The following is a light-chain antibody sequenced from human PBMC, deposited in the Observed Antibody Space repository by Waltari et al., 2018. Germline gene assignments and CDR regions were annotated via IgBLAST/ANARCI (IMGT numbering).Light chain of an antibody. Sequence: DIVMTQSPDSLAVSLGERATINCKSSQSVLYSSNNKNYLAWYQQTPGQPPELLIYWASTRESGVPDRFSGSGSGTDVTLTISSLQAEDVAVYYCQQYYSIPYTFGQGTKLEIK. CDR3: QQYYSIPYT. J-gene: IGKJ2*01. V-gene: IGKV4-1*01. CDR2: WAS. CDR1: QSVLYSSNNKNY.